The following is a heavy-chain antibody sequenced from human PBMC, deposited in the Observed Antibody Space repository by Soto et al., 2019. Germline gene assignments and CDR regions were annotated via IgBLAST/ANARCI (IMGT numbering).Heavy chain of an antibody. V-gene: IGHV4-4*02. Sequence: PSETLSLTCAVSGGSISMNWWSWVRQPPGKGLEWIGEIYHSGSTNYNPSLKSRVTMTTDTSTSTAYMELRSLRSDDTAVYYCARGSNDIDYWGQGTLVTVSS. CDR3: ARGSNDIDY. J-gene: IGHJ4*02. D-gene: IGHD1-1*01. CDR2: IYHSGST. CDR1: GGSISMNW.